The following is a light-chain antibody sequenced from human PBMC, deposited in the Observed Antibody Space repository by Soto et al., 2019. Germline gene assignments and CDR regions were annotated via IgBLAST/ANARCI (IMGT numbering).Light chain of an antibody. V-gene: IGLV2-14*01. Sequence: QSALTQPASVSGSPGQSITISCTGTSSDGGGYNYVSWYQQHPGKAPKLMIYEVSNRPSGVANRFSGSKSGNTASLTISGLQAEDEADYYCSSFTTSSIPNYVFGTGTKVTVL. J-gene: IGLJ1*01. CDR2: EVS. CDR1: SSDGGGYNY. CDR3: SSFTTSSIPNYV.